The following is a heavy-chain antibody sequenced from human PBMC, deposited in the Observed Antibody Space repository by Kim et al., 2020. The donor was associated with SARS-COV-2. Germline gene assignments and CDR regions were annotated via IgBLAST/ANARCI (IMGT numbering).Heavy chain of an antibody. J-gene: IGHJ5*02. D-gene: IGHD3-3*01. CDR1: GGSFSGYY. Sequence: SETLSLTCAVYGGSFSGYYWSWIRQPPGKGLEWIGEINHSGSTNYNPSLKSRVTISVDTSKNQFSLKLSSVTAADTAVYYCARRNTIFGVVIIPVENWFDPWGQGTLVTVSS. CDR2: INHSGST. V-gene: IGHV4-34*01. CDR3: ARRNTIFGVVIIPVENWFDP.